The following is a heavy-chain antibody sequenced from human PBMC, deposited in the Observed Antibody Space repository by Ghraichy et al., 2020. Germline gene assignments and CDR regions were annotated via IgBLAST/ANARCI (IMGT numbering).Heavy chain of an antibody. J-gene: IGHJ5*02. V-gene: IGHV3-15*01. Sequence: ESLNISCAASGSTFSNVWMNWVRQAPGKGLEWVGRIKSISDGGTTDYAAPVKGRFIISRDDSKNTLYLQMNSLKAEDTAVYYCSGGWFDPWSQGTLVTVSS. CDR3: SGGWFDP. CDR1: GSTFSNVW. D-gene: IGHD1-26*01. CDR2: IKSISDGGTT.